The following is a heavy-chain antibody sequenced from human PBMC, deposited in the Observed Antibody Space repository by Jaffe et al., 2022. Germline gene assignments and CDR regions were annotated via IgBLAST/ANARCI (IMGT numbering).Heavy chain of an antibody. D-gene: IGHD4-17*01. Sequence: EVQLVESGGGLVQPGGSLRLSCAASGFTFSSYWMHWVRQAPGKGLVWVSRINSDGSSTSYADSVKGRFTISRDNAKNTLYLQMNSLRAEDTAVYYCARDSSPTVTTLALFRKPRGGDHYYMDVWGKGTTVTVSS. CDR1: GFTFSSYW. J-gene: IGHJ6*03. CDR2: INSDGSST. CDR3: ARDSSPTVTTLALFRKPRGGDHYYMDV. V-gene: IGHV3-74*01.